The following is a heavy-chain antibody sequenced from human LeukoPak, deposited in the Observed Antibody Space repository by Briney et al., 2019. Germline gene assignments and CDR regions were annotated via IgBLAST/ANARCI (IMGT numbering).Heavy chain of an antibody. CDR2: IYYSGST. D-gene: IGHD6-19*01. CDR1: GGSISSYY. Sequence: PSETLSLTCTVSGGSISSYYWSWIRQPPGKGLEWIGYIYYSGSTNYNPSLKSRVTISVDTSKNQFSLKLSSVTAADTAVYYCARDFSIAVAGTSTKYYYGMDVWGQGTTVTVSS. CDR3: ARDFSIAVAGTSTKYYYGMDV. J-gene: IGHJ6*02. V-gene: IGHV4-59*01.